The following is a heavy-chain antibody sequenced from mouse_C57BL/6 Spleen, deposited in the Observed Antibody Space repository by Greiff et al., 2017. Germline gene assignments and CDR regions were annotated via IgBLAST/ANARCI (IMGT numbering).Heavy chain of an antibody. CDR1: GFTFSDYG. CDR3: ARRETGYAMDY. Sequence: EVMLVESGGGLVKPGGSLKLSCAASGFTFSDYGMHWVRQAPEKGLEWVAYISSGSSTIYYAATVKGRFTISRDNAKNTLCLQMTSLRSEDTAMYYCARRETGYAMDYWGQGTSVTVSS. CDR2: ISSGSSTI. J-gene: IGHJ4*01. V-gene: IGHV5-17*01. D-gene: IGHD4-1*01.